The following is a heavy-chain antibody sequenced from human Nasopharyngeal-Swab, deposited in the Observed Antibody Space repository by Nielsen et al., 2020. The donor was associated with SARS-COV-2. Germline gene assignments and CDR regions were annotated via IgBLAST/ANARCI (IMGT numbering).Heavy chain of an antibody. CDR1: GFTFSDYY. V-gene: IGHV3-11*01. Sequence: GESLKISCAASGFTFSDYYMTWIRQAPGKGLEWVSYISSSGSTIYYADSVKGRFTISRDNSKNTVYLQMNSLRVEDTAVYFCAREDYDTHFVYFHHWGQGTLVTVSS. D-gene: IGHD3-9*01. J-gene: IGHJ1*01. CDR2: ISSSGSTI. CDR3: AREDYDTHFVYFHH.